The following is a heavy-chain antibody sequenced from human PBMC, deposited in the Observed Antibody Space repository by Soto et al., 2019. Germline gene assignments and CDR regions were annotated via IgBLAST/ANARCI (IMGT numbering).Heavy chain of an antibody. CDR2: IKSKTDGGTT. Sequence: GGSLRLSCAASGFTFSNAWMNWVRQAPGKGLEWVGRIKSKTDGGTTDYAAPGKGRFTISRDDSKNMLYLPMNSLKTEDTAGYYCTTLYYDFWSGYSDYFDYWGQGTLVTISS. D-gene: IGHD3-3*01. CDR1: GFTFSNAW. V-gene: IGHV3-15*07. J-gene: IGHJ4*02. CDR3: TTLYYDFWSGYSDYFDY.